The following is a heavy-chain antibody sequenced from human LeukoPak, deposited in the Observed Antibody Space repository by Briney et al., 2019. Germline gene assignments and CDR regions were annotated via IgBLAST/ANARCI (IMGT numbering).Heavy chain of an antibody. CDR3: AKANWGSVDYFDY. CDR2: LSFSGGTI. CDR1: GFTFSSYT. D-gene: IGHD7-27*01. J-gene: IGHJ4*02. V-gene: IGHV3-23*01. Sequence: GGSLRLSCAASGFTFSSYTMAWVRQSPGKGLECVSSLSFSGGTIYYADSVKGRFTISRDNSKNTLYLQMNSLRAEDTAVYYCAKANWGSVDYFDYWGQGTLVTVSS.